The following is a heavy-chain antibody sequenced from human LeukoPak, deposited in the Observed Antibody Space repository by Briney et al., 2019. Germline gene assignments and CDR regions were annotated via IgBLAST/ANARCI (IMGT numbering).Heavy chain of an antibody. V-gene: IGHV4-34*01. Sequence: SETLSLTCAVYVGSFSGYYWSWIRHPPAKGLEWIGEINHSGSTNYNPSLKSRVTISVDTSKNQFSLKLSSVTAADTAVYYCAGNRGLGRDYWGQGTLVTVSS. J-gene: IGHJ4*02. CDR3: AGNRGLGRDY. CDR1: VGSFSGYY. CDR2: INHSGST. D-gene: IGHD4-23*01.